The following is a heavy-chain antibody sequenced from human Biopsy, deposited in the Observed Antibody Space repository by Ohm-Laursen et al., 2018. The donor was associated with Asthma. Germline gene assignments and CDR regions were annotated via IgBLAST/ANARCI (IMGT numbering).Heavy chain of an antibody. Sequence: TQTLTLTCSFSGFSLSSFGANVNWIRQPPGKALEWLARIDWEEDKFHSTSLRTRLTISKGSSEDQVVLTMTNMGPVGTATYYCTRHNDYWGPGILVTVSS. D-gene: IGHD1-14*01. CDR1: GFSLSSFGAN. CDR2: IDWEEDK. J-gene: IGHJ4*02. V-gene: IGHV2-70*04. CDR3: TRHNDY.